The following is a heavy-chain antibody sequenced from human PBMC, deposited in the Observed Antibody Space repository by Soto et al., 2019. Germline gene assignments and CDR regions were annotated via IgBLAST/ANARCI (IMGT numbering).Heavy chain of an antibody. Sequence: SVKVSCKASGGTFSSYAISWVRQAPGQGLEWMGGIIPIFGTANYAQKFQGRVTITADESTSTAYMELSSLRSEDTAVYYCARAYYYDSSGYYNWFDPWGQGTLVTVSS. CDR1: GGTFSSYA. D-gene: IGHD3-22*01. CDR2: IIPIFGTA. CDR3: ARAYYYDSSGYYNWFDP. V-gene: IGHV1-69*13. J-gene: IGHJ5*02.